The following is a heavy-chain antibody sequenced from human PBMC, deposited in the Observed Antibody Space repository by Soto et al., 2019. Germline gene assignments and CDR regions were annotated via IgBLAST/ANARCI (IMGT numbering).Heavy chain of an antibody. V-gene: IGHV4-34*01. Sequence: QVQLQQWGAGLLKPSETLSLTCAVYGGSFSGYYWSWIRQPPGKGLEWIGEINHSGSTNYNPSLKSRVTISVDTSKNQFSLKLSSVNAADTAVYYCARSPSGYSYGSGEGFDYWGQGTLVTVSS. CDR2: INHSGST. J-gene: IGHJ4*02. D-gene: IGHD5-18*01. CDR3: ARSPSGYSYGSGEGFDY. CDR1: GGSFSGYY.